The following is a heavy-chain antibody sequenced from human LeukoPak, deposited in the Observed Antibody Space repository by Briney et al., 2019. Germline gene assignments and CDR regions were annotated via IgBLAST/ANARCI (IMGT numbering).Heavy chain of an antibody. V-gene: IGHV4-34*01. J-gene: IGHJ4*02. D-gene: IGHD2-15*01. CDR2: IYESGTT. CDR3: ARGAWAARLGS. Sequence: PSETLSLTCAVYGESLNSYYWSWVRQPPREGLEWIGEIYESGTTEYNPSLKSRVTISMVPSKQQFSLSLSSVTAADTAVYYCARGAWAARLGSWGLGTPVIVSS. CDR1: GESLNSYY.